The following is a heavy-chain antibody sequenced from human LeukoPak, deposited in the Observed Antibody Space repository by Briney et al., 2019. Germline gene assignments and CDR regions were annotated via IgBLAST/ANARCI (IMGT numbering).Heavy chain of an antibody. CDR2: IIPSFGTA. D-gene: IGHD5-24*01. CDR3: ARGDGYNYFDY. V-gene: IGHV1-69*05. J-gene: IGHJ4*02. CDR1: GGTFSSYA. Sequence: SVKVSCKASGGTFSSYAISWVRQAPGQGLEWMGGIIPSFGTANYAQKFQGRVTITTDESTSTAYMELSSLKSEDTAVYYCARGDGYNYFDYWGQGTLVTVSS.